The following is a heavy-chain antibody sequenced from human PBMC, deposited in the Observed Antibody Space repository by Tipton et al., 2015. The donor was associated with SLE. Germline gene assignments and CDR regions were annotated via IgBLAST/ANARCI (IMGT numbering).Heavy chain of an antibody. D-gene: IGHD5-18*01. CDR2: IYRSGST. Sequence: TLSLTCAVYGGSFSGYYWSWIRQPPGKGLEWIGEIYRSGSTNYNPSLKSRVTISIDTSKNQLSLKLTSVTAADTAVYYCARVDTSTDWHFDLWGRGTLVTVSS. V-gene: IGHV4-34*01. CDR3: ARVDTSTDWHFDL. J-gene: IGHJ2*01. CDR1: GGSFSGYY.